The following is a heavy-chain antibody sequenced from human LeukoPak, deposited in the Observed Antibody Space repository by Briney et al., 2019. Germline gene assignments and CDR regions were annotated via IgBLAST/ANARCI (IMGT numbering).Heavy chain of an antibody. CDR2: FDPEDGET. CDR3: ASAHAHDFWSGYYFDY. V-gene: IGHV1-24*01. J-gene: IGHJ4*02. Sequence: ASVKVSCKVPGYTLTELSMHWVRQAPGKGLEWMGGFDPEDGETIYAQKFQGRVTMTEDTSTDTAYMELSSLRSEDTAVYYCASAHAHDFWSGYYFDYWGQGTLVTVSS. CDR1: GYTLTELS. D-gene: IGHD3-3*01.